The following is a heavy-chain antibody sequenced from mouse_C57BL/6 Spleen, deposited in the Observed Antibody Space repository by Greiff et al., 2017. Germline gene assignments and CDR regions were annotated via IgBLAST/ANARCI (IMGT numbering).Heavy chain of an antibody. D-gene: IGHD2-5*01. CDR1: GYTFTSYW. V-gene: IGHV1-69*01. CDR3: ARSSNYFAMDY. J-gene: IGHJ4*01. Sequence: VKLQQPGAELVMPGASVKLSCKASGYTFTSYWMHWVKQRPGQGLEWIGEIDPSDSYTNYNQKFKGKSTLTVDKSSSTAYMQLSSLTSEDSAVYYCARSSNYFAMDYWGQGTSVTVSS. CDR2: IDPSDSYT.